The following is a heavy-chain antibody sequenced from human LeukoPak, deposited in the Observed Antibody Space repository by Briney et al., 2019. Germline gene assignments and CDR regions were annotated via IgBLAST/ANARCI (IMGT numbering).Heavy chain of an antibody. J-gene: IGHJ4*02. D-gene: IGHD4-17*01. Sequence: IPSETLSLTCAVYGVSFSGHYWSWVRQSPERGLEWIGEINDRGHTNYNPSLKSRLTLSVDTSKKEFSLKLRSVTAADTAVYFCARDPTTVYNVAYYFDSWGQGTLVTVSS. V-gene: IGHV4-34*01. CDR1: GVSFSGHY. CDR3: ARDPTTVYNVAYYFDS. CDR2: INDRGHT.